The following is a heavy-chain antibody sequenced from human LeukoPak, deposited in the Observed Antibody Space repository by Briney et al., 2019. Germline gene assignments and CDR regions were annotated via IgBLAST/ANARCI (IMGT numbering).Heavy chain of an antibody. CDR2: INHSGST. Sequence: SETLSLTCAVYGGSFSGYYWSWIRQPPGKGLKWIGEINHSGSTNYNPSLKSRVTISVDTSKNQFSLKLSSVTAADTAVYYCARGADTLRYFDWLLGVYFDYWGQGTLVTVSS. CDR1: GGSFSGYY. V-gene: IGHV4-34*01. J-gene: IGHJ4*02. CDR3: ARGADTLRYFDWLLGVYFDY. D-gene: IGHD3-9*01.